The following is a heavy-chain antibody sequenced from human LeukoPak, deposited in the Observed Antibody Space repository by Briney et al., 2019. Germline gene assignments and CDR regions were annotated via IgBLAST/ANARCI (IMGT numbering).Heavy chain of an antibody. J-gene: IGHJ2*01. CDR2: ISGSGGST. CDR1: GFTFSSYA. Sequence: GGSLRLSCAASGFTFSSYAMSWVSQAPGKGLEWVSAISGSGGSTYYADSVKGRFTISRDNSKNTLYLQMNSLRAEDTAVYYCAKESGYGDYVPWYFDLWGRGTLVTVSS. V-gene: IGHV3-23*01. D-gene: IGHD4-17*01. CDR3: AKESGYGDYVPWYFDL.